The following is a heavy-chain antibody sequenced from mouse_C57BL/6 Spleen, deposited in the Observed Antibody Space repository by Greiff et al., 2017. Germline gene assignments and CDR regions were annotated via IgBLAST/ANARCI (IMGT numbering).Heavy chain of an antibody. J-gene: IGHJ3*01. CDR2: IHPNSGST. D-gene: IGHD4-1*01. CDR1: GYTFTSYW. V-gene: IGHV1-64*01. Sequence: QVQLKQPGAELVKPGASVKLSCKASGYTFTSYWMHWVKQRPGQGLEWIGMIHPNSGSTNYNEKFKSKATLTVDKSSSTAYMQLSSLTSEDSAVYYCAREGLTGIFAYWGQGTLVTVSA. CDR3: AREGLTGIFAY.